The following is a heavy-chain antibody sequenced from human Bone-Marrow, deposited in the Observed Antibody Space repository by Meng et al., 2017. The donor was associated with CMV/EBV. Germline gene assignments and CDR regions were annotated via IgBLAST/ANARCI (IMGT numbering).Heavy chain of an antibody. Sequence: ASVKVSCKASGYTFTSYYMHWVRQAPGQGLEWMGIINPSGGSTSYAQKFQGRVTMTRDTSTSTVYMELSSLRSEDTAVYYCARGHNWNYYYYGMDVWGQGTTVTVSS. CDR2: INPSGGST. D-gene: IGHD1-20*01. J-gene: IGHJ6*01. CDR1: GYTFTSYY. CDR3: ARGHNWNYYYYGMDV. V-gene: IGHV1-46*01.